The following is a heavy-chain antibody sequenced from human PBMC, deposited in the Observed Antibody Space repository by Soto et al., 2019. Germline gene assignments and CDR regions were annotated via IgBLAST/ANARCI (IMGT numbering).Heavy chain of an antibody. CDR1: GFTFGDYA. V-gene: IGHV3-49*03. Sequence: PGGSLRLSCITSGFTFGDYAMSWFRQAPGKGLEWVGVVRSKAYGGTTDYAASVKGRFDISRDDSKSIAYLQMSSVTTEDTAVYFCARYTYTSRYSYYGMDVWGHGTTVTVS. D-gene: IGHD6-13*01. CDR2: VRSKAYGGTT. J-gene: IGHJ6*02. CDR3: ARYTYTSRYSYYGMDV.